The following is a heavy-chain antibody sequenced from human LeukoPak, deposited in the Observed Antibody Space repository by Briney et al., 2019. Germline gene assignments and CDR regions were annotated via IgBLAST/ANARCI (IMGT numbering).Heavy chain of an antibody. Sequence: PSETLSLTCAVSVGSISTYYWSWIRQPPGKGLEWIGYIYHGGSAMYSPSLRSRVTLSVDRPNNHFSLRLTSVTAADTAVYCCAITTRDDFGEYFFDYWGQGTLVTVSS. V-gene: IGHV4-59*01. J-gene: IGHJ4*02. D-gene: IGHD4-17*01. CDR2: IYHGGSA. CDR3: AITTRDDFGEYFFDY. CDR1: VGSISTYY.